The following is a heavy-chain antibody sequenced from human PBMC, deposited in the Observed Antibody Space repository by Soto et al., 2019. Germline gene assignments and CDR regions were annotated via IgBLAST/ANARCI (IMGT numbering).Heavy chain of an antibody. D-gene: IGHD3-22*01. CDR1: GGSISSSSYY. CDR2: IYYSGST. Sequence: SETLSLTCTVSGGSISSSSYYWGWIRQPPGKGLEWIGSIYYSGSTYYNPSLKSRVTISVDTSKNQFSLKLSSVTAADTAVYYCARRLYYDSSGFEGGGMDVWCHGTTVTVSS. V-gene: IGHV4-39*01. CDR3: ARRLYYDSSGFEGGGMDV. J-gene: IGHJ6*02.